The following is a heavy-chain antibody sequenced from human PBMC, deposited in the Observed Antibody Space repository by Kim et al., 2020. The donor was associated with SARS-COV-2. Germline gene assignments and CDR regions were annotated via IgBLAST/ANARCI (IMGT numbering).Heavy chain of an antibody. CDR2: IGGGGST. V-gene: IGHV3-23*01. Sequence: GGSLRLSCTASGFTFSNSVMAWVRQAPGKGKEWVSAIGGGGSTFYPDSVRGRVIIFRDNSENTLYLQLNSLRAEDTAIYYCAKERVGSCWGSYNEYCGQG. D-gene: IGHD6-13*01. CDR3: AKERVGSCWGSYNEY. J-gene: IGHJ4*02. CDR1: GFTFSNSV.